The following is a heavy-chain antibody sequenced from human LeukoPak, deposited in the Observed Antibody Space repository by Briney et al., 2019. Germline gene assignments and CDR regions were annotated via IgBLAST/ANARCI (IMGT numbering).Heavy chain of an antibody. Sequence: GRSLRLSCAASGFTFSSYAMHWVRQAPGKGLEWVAVISYDGSNKYYADSVKGRFTISRDNSKHTLYLQMNSLRAEDTAVYYCASLKDFWSGYYSRYYYYGMDVWGQGTTVTVSS. V-gene: IGHV3-30-3*01. D-gene: IGHD3-3*01. CDR2: ISYDGSNK. CDR3: ASLKDFWSGYYSRYYYYGMDV. CDR1: GFTFSSYA. J-gene: IGHJ6*02.